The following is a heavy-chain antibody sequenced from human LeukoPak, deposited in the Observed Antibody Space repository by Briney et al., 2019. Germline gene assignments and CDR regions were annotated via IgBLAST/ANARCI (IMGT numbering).Heavy chain of an antibody. Sequence: PETLSLTCTVSGGSISSYYWSWIRQPPGKGLEWIGYIYYSGSTNYNPSLKSRVTISVDTSKNQFSLKLSSVTAADTAVYYCARGAIVVVPAAEPFDYWGQGTLVTVSS. CDR2: IYYSGST. CDR3: ARGAIVVVPAAEPFDY. CDR1: GGSISSYY. J-gene: IGHJ4*02. V-gene: IGHV4-59*01. D-gene: IGHD2-2*01.